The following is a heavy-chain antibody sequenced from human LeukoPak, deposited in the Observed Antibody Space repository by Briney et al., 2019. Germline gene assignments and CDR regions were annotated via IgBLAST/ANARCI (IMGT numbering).Heavy chain of an antibody. D-gene: IGHD5-12*01. CDR2: MNPNSGNT. V-gene: IGHV1-8*01. J-gene: IGHJ5*02. CDR1: GYTFTSYD. CDR3: ARLGYSGYDYRNNWFDP. Sequence: ASVKVSCKASGYTFTSYDINWVRQATGQGLEWMGWMNPNSGNTGYAQKFQGRVTMTRNTSISTAYMELSSLRSEDTAMYYCARLGYSGYDYRNNWFDPWGQGTLVTVSS.